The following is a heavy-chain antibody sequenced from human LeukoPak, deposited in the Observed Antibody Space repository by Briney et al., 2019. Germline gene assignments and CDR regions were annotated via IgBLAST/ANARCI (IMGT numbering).Heavy chain of an antibody. J-gene: IGHJ5*02. CDR2: ISSDESST. CDR1: GFTFSHHW. Sequence: PAGSLRLSCAASGFTFSHHWMHWVRQAPGKGLVWVSHISSDESSTTYADSVKGRFTISRDNRKNTLYLQMNSLRVEDTAMYYCTRNPDGRNWFDPWGQGNLVTVSS. V-gene: IGHV3-74*01. D-gene: IGHD1-14*01. CDR3: TRNPDGRNWFDP.